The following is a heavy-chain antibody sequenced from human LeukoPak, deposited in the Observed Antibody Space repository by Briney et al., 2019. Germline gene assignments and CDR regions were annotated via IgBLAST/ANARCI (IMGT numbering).Heavy chain of an antibody. CDR2: IYYSGST. CDR1: GGSISSYY. V-gene: IGHV4-59*12. D-gene: IGHD6-6*01. CDR3: ARERRTRIAARYYYYYMDV. J-gene: IGHJ6*03. Sequence: SETLSLTCTVSGGSISSYYWSWIRQPPGKGLEWIGYIYYSGSTNYNPSLKSRVTISVDTSKNQFSLKLSSVTAADTAVYYCARERRTRIAARYYYYYMDVWGKGTTVTVSS.